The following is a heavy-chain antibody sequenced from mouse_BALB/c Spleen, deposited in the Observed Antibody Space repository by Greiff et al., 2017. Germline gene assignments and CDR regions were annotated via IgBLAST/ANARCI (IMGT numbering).Heavy chain of an antibody. D-gene: IGHD4-1*01. Sequence: VQLQQSGAELVKPGASVKLSCTASGFNIKDTYMHRVKQRPEQGLEWIGRIDPANGNTKYDPKFQGKATITADTSSNTAYLQLSSLTSEDTAVYYCARSVGRGWYFDVWGAGTTVTVSS. V-gene: IGHV14-3*02. CDR3: ARSVGRGWYFDV. CDR2: IDPANGNT. J-gene: IGHJ1*01. CDR1: GFNIKDTY.